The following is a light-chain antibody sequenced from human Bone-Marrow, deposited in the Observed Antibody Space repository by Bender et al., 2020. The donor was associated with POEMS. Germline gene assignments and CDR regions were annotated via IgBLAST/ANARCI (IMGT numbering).Light chain of an antibody. V-gene: IGLV2-11*01. J-gene: IGLJ3*02. CDR3: CSYATGGTLV. Sequence: QSALSQPRSVSGSPGQSVTISCTGTSSDVGGYNLVSWYQQRPGKAPKLIIFEVSKRPSGVSDRFSGAKSGMTASLTISGLQAEDEADYYCCSYATGGTLVFGGGTRVTVL. CDR2: EVS. CDR1: SSDVGGYNL.